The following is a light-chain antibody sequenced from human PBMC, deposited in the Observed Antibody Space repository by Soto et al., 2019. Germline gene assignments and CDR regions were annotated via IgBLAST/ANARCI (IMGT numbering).Light chain of an antibody. CDR2: SND. CDR1: SSNIGSNP. Sequence: QSVLTQPPSASGTPGQRVTISCSGSSSNIGSNPVNWYQQLPGTAPKLLIYSNDQRPSGVPDRFSGSKSGTSASLAISGLQSEDEADYYCAAWDDSLNGWVFGGVTKLTVL. J-gene: IGLJ3*02. V-gene: IGLV1-44*01. CDR3: AAWDDSLNGWV.